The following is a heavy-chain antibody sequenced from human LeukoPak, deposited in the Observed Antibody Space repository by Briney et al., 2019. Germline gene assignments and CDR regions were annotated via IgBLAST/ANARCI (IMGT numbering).Heavy chain of an antibody. CDR1: GFTFSTYS. V-gene: IGHV3-23*01. D-gene: IGHD6-13*01. J-gene: IGHJ4*02. Sequence: GGSLRLSCAASGFTFSTYSMNWVRQAPGKGLEWVSGISDSGGSRHFADSVKGRFTISRDNSKNSLYLQMNSLRAEDTAVYYCAKGPKKQMVGSRGYYFDFWGQGTLVTVSS. CDR2: ISDSGGSR. CDR3: AKGPKKQMVGSRGYYFDF.